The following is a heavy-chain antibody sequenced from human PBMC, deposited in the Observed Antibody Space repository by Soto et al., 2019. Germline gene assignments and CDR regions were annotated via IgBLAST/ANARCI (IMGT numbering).Heavy chain of an antibody. D-gene: IGHD5-18*01. CDR3: ARDQDSYGYLGDY. J-gene: IGHJ4*02. CDR1: GFTFSSYG. V-gene: IGHV3-33*08. Sequence: VQLVESGGGLVKPGGSLRLSCAASGFTFSSYGMHWVRQAPGKGLEWVAVIWYDGSNKYYADSVKGRFTISRDNSKNTLYLQMNSLRAEDTAVYYCARDQDSYGYLGDYWGQGTLVTVSS. CDR2: IWYDGSNK.